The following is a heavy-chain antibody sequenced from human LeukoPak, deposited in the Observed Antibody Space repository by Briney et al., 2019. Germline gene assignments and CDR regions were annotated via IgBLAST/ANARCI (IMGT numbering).Heavy chain of an antibody. J-gene: IGHJ4*02. D-gene: IGHD1-7*01. CDR1: GYTFTGYY. V-gene: IGHV1-2*02. CDR3: ARDEFESTNYHFDY. CDR2: INSNSGGT. Sequence: ASVKVSCKASGYTFTGYYMHWVRQAPGQGLEWMGWINSNSGGTNYAQKFQGRVTMTRDTSITTAYMELSRLTSDDTAVYYCARDEFESTNYHFDYWGQGTLVTVSS.